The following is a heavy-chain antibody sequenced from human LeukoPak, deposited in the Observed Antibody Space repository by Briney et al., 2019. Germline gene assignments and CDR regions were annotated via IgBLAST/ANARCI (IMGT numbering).Heavy chain of an antibody. J-gene: IGHJ4*02. CDR1: GFTVSSNY. CDR2: IYSGGST. Sequence: GGSLRLSCAASGFTVSSNYMSWVRQAPGRGLEWVSLIYSGGSTYYADSVKGRFTISRDNSKNTLYLQMDSLRAEDTAVYYCARRAGAYSHPYDYWGQGTLVTVSS. V-gene: IGHV3-53*01. D-gene: IGHD4/OR15-4a*01. CDR3: ARRAGAYSHPYDY.